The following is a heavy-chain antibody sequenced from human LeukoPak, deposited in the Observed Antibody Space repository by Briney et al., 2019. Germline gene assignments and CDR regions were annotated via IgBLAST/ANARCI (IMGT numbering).Heavy chain of an antibody. CDR3: ARDVAYYYYYMDV. D-gene: IGHD2-15*01. J-gene: IGHJ6*03. Sequence: PGGSLRLSCAASGFTFSSYGMHWVRQAPGKGLEWVVVIWYDGSNKYYADSVKGRFTISRDNSKNTLYLQMNSLRAEDTAVYYCARDVAYYYYYMDVWGKGTTVTVSS. CDR1: GFTFSSYG. V-gene: IGHV3-33*01. CDR2: IWYDGSNK.